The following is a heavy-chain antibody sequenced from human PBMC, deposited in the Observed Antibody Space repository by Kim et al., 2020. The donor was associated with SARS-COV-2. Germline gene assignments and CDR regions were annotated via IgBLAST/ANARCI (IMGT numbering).Heavy chain of an antibody. J-gene: IGHJ4*02. CDR1: GFTFSSYT. Sequence: GGSLRLSCSASGFTFSSYTVHWVRQAPGRGLEYVSAISGNGGSTYYADSVKGRFTISRDNSKNTLYLQMSSLRAEDTAVYYCVKGQVDYWGQGTLVTVSS. CDR2: ISGNGGST. V-gene: IGHV3-64D*06. CDR3: VKGQVDY.